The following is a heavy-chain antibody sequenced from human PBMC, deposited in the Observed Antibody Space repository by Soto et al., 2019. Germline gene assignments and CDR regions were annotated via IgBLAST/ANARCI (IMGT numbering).Heavy chain of an antibody. D-gene: IGHD3-10*01. Sequence: SPTLSLTCAVYGGSFSGYYWSWIRQPPGKGLEWIGEINHSGSTNYNPSLKSRVTISVDTSKNQFSLQLSSVTAADTAVYYCARGVDGSGSYKFGMGVHFDYWGQGTLVTVSS. CDR1: GGSFSGYY. CDR2: INHSGST. CDR3: ARGVDGSGSYKFGMGVHFDY. J-gene: IGHJ4*02. V-gene: IGHV4-34*01.